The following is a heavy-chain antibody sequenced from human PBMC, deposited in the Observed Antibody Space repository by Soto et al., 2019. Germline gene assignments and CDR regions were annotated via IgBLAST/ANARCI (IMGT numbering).Heavy chain of an antibody. Sequence: GGSLRLSCAASGFTFSSYSMNWVRQAPGKGLEWVSSISSSSSYIYYADSVKGRFTISRDNAKNSLYLQMNSLRAEDTAVYYCAREKFFGVARLAYYYGMDVWGQGTTVTVSS. J-gene: IGHJ6*02. V-gene: IGHV3-21*01. CDR1: GFTFSSYS. CDR2: ISSSSSYI. D-gene: IGHD3-3*01. CDR3: AREKFFGVARLAYYYGMDV.